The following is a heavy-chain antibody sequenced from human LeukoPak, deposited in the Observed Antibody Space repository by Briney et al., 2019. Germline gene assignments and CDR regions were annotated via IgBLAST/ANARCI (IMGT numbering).Heavy chain of an antibody. D-gene: IGHD3-10*01. Sequence: PGGSLRLSCAASGFTFSSYAMSWVRQAPGKGLEWVSAISGSGGSTYYADSVKGRFTISRDNSRNTLYLQMNSLRAEDAAVYSCAKEREDFGSGGYLAYERTYTDYWGQGTLVTVYS. J-gene: IGHJ4*02. CDR2: ISGSGGST. CDR3: AKEREDFGSGGYLAYERTYTDY. V-gene: IGHV3-23*01. CDR1: GFTFSSYA.